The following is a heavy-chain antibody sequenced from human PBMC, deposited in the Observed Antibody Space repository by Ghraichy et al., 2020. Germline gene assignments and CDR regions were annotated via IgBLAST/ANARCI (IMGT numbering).Heavy chain of an antibody. J-gene: IGHJ4*02. CDR3: ARDDLNYGGNIGLDY. D-gene: IGHD4-23*01. CDR2: INHSGST. V-gene: IGHV4-34*01. Sequence: ESLNISCAVYGGSFSGYYWSWIRQPPGKGLEWIGEINHSGSTNYNPSLKSRVTISVDTSKNQFSLKLSSVTAADTAVYYCARDDLNYGGNIGLDYWGQGTLVTVSS. CDR1: GGSFSGYY.